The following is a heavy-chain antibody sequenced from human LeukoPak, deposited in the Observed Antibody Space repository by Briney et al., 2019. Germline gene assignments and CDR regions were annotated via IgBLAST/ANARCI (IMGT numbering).Heavy chain of an antibody. J-gene: IGHJ4*02. CDR2: IRYDGSNK. CDR3: AKGASLYSSGWPPAHFDY. Sequence: GGSLRLSCEASGFTFSVYSMNWVRQAPGKGLEWVAFIRYDGSNKYYADSVKGRFTISRDNSKNTLYLQMNSLRAEDTAVYYCAKGASLYSSGWPPAHFDYWGQGTLVTVSS. V-gene: IGHV3-30*02. CDR1: GFTFSVYS. D-gene: IGHD6-19*01.